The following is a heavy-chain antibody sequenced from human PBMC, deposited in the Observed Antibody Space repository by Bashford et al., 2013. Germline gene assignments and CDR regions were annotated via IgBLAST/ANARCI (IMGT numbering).Heavy chain of an antibody. CDR2: ISNSGTTI. J-gene: IGHJ4*02. Sequence: TSGGSLRLSCAASGFMFSDYYMIWMRRLRREGLEWFRYISNSGTTIYYADSVEGRFTISRDNAKNSLYLQMNSLRAEDTAVYYCVREYWDCSDGGCYSYYFDSSGPREPWSPSPQ. D-gene: IGHD2-15*01. V-gene: IGHV3-11*01. CDR1: GFMFSDYY. CDR3: VREYWDCSDGGCYSYYFDS.